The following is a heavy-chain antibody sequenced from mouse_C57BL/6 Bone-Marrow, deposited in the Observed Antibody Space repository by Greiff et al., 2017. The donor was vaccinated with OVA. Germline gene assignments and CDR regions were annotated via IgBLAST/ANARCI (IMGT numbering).Heavy chain of an antibody. CDR3: ARSLYYYGSSDEDY. V-gene: IGHV1-50*01. Sequence: QVQLQQPGAELVKPGASVKLSCKASGYTFTSYWMQWVKQRPGQGLEWIGEIDPSDSYTNYNQKFKGKATLTVDPSSSTAYMQLSSLTSEDSAVYYCARSLYYYGSSDEDYWGQGTTLTVSS. CDR2: IDPSDSYT. D-gene: IGHD1-1*01. CDR1: GYTFTSYW. J-gene: IGHJ2*01.